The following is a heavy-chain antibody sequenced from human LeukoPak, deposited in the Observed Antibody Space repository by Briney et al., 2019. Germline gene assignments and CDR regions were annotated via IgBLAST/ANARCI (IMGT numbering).Heavy chain of an antibody. V-gene: IGHV1-18*01. CDR1: GYTFTSYG. CDR3: ARDGAPTYYYDSSGYYFTGD. J-gene: IGHJ4*02. CDR2: ISAYNGNT. Sequence: ASVQVSSNASGYTFTSYGISWVRQAPGQGLEWMGWISAYNGNTNYSQKLQGRVTMTTNTSTSTAYMELRSLRSYDTAVYHCARDGAPTYYYDSSGYYFTGDWGQGTLVTVSS. D-gene: IGHD3-22*01.